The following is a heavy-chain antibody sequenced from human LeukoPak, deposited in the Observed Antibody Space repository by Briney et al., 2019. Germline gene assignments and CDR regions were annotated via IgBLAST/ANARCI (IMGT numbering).Heavy chain of an antibody. CDR3: AKGIYSSGWSYFDY. Sequence: GGSLRLSCAASGFTFSNSAMSWVRQAPGKGLEWVSTLSGSGITTYYTDSVKGRFTISRDNSKNTLYLQMNSLRAEDTAVYYCAKGIYSSGWSYFDYWGHGTLVTVSS. J-gene: IGHJ4*01. D-gene: IGHD6-19*01. CDR2: LSGSGITT. V-gene: IGHV3-23*01. CDR1: GFTFSNSA.